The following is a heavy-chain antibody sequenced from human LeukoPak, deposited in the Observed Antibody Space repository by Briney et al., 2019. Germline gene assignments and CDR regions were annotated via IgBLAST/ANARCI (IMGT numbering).Heavy chain of an antibody. Sequence: PGGSLTLSCAASGFTFSDYYMTWIRQAPGKGLEWVSHITRSSTYTNYADSVKGRFTISRDNAKNSLYLQMNSLRAEDTAVYYCARDIALTTGCMDVWGQGTTVTVTS. D-gene: IGHD1-14*01. J-gene: IGHJ6*02. V-gene: IGHV3-11*05. CDR2: ITRSSTYT. CDR3: ARDIALTTGCMDV. CDR1: GFTFSDYY.